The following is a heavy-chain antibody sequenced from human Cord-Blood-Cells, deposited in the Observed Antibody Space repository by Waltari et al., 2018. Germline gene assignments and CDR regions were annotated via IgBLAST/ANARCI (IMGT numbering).Heavy chain of an antibody. CDR1: GFTVSSNY. D-gene: IGHD3-16*01. J-gene: IGHJ3*02. Sequence: EVQLVETGGGLIQPGGSLRLSCAASGFTVSSNYMSWVRQAPGKGLEWVSVIYSGGSTYYADSVKGRFTISRDNSKNTLYLQMNSLRAEDTAVYYCAIDPSGVGDAFDIWGQGTMVTVSS. CDR3: AIDPSGVGDAFDI. V-gene: IGHV3-53*02. CDR2: IYSGGST.